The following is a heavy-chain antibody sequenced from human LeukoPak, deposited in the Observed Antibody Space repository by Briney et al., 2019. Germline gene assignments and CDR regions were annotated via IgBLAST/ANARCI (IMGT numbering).Heavy chain of an antibody. Sequence: GRSLRLSCAASGFTFSSYEMNWVRQAPGKRLEWVSYISSSGSTIYYADSVKGRFTISRDNAKNSLYLQMNSLRAEDTAVYYCARVYYDFWSGSRTFDYWGQGSLVTVSS. CDR1: GFTFSSYE. J-gene: IGHJ4*02. V-gene: IGHV3-48*03. D-gene: IGHD3-3*01. CDR2: ISSSGSTI. CDR3: ARVYYDFWSGSRTFDY.